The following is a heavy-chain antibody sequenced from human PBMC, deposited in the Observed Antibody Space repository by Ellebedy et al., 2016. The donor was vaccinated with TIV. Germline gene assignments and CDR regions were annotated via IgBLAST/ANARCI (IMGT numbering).Heavy chain of an antibody. CDR2: ISYDGSNK. V-gene: IGHV3-30*18. CDR3: AKMGAYGIGYDAFDI. D-gene: IGHD3-16*01. J-gene: IGHJ3*02. CDR1: GFTYSSYG. Sequence: GGSLRLSCAASGFTYSSYGMHWVRQAPGKGLEWVTVISYDGSNKYYADSVKGRFTISRDNSKNTLYLQMNSLGAEDTAVYYCAKMGAYGIGYDAFDIWGQGTMVIVSS.